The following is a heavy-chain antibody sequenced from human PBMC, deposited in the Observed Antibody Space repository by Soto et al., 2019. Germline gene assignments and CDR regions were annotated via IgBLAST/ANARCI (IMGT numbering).Heavy chain of an antibody. D-gene: IGHD6-13*01. V-gene: IGHV1-2*02. Sequence: ASVKVSCKASGYTFTGYYMHWVRQAPGQGLEWMGWINPNSGGTNYAQKFQGRVTMTRDTSISTDYMELSRLRSDDTAVYYCARDCSSSWYYYYGMDVWGQGTTVTVSS. CDR2: INPNSGGT. J-gene: IGHJ6*02. CDR1: GYTFTGYY. CDR3: ARDCSSSWYYYYGMDV.